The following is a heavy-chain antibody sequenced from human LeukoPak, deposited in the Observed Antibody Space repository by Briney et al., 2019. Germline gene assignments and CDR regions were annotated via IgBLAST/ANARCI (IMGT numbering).Heavy chain of an antibody. D-gene: IGHD3-22*01. CDR1: GGSISSGGYY. V-gene: IGHV4-31*03. CDR3: ARRGSSGSYSPHFDY. Sequence: SSQTLSLTCTVSGGSISSGGYYWSWIRRHQGKGLEWIGYIYYSGSTYYNPSLKSRVTISVDTSKNQFSLKLSSVTAADTAVYYCARRGSSGSYSPHFDYWGQGTLVTVSS. J-gene: IGHJ4*02. CDR2: IYYSGST.